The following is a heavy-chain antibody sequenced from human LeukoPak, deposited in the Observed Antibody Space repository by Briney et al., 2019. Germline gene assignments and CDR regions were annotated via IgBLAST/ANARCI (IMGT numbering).Heavy chain of an antibody. CDR1: GFAFSSYA. CDR2: ISYDGSNK. J-gene: IGHJ4*02. V-gene: IGHV3-30-3*02. CDR3: AKPQVTANWYYFHY. D-gene: IGHD2-21*02. Sequence: PGGSLRLSCAASGFAFSSYAMHWVRQAPGKGLEWVAGISYDGSNKYYADSVKGRFTISRDGSKNTLYLQMNSLRPDDTAVYFCAKPQVTANWYYFHYWGQGTLVTVSS.